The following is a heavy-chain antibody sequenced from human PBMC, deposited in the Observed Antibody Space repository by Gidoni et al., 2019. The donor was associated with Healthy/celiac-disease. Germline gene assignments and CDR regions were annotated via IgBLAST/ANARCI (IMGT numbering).Heavy chain of an antibody. CDR3: AREFPPYYGSGSHWGMDV. D-gene: IGHD3-10*01. Sequence: EVQLVESGGGLIQPGGSLRLSCAASGFTVSSNYMSWVRQAPGKGLEWVSVIYSGGSTYYADSVKGRFTISRDNSKNTLYLQMNSLRAEDTAVYYCAREFPPYYGSGSHWGMDVWGQGTTVTVSS. J-gene: IGHJ6*02. CDR2: IYSGGST. V-gene: IGHV3-53*01. CDR1: GFTVSSNY.